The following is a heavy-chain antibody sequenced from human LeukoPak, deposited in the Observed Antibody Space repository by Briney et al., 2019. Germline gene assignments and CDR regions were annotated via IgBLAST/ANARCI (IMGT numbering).Heavy chain of an antibody. CDR3: ARDSSRPPQKYDIATSFATDN. CDR2: INPKIGGT. V-gene: IGHV1-2*02. J-gene: IGHJ4*02. CDR1: GYTFTDYY. Sequence: ASVKVSCKTSGYTFTDYYIHWVRQAPGQGLESMGWINPKIGGTNYAPRFQGRVSMTSDTSITTAYMQLRRVTSDDTAVYYCARDSSRPPQKYDIATSFATDNWGQGTLVAVSS. D-gene: IGHD3-9*01.